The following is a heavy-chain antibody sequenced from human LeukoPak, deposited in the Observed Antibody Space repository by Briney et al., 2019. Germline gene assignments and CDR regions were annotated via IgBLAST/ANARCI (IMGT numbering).Heavy chain of an antibody. Sequence: GESLKISCKASGYTFTNYWVAWVRQMPGKGLEWMGIVYPGDSDTRYSPSFQGQVTISADKSISTAYLQWSSLKASDTAMYYCASNRIAVANGAFDIWGQGTMVTVSS. CDR1: GYTFTNYW. J-gene: IGHJ3*02. CDR3: ASNRIAVANGAFDI. D-gene: IGHD6-19*01. V-gene: IGHV5-51*01. CDR2: VYPGDSDT.